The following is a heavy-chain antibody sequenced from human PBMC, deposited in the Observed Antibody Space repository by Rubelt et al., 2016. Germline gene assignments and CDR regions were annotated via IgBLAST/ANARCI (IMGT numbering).Heavy chain of an antibody. D-gene: IGHD6-13*01. Sequence: VQLVESGGGVVQPGRSLRLSCAASGFTFSSYGMHWVRQAPGKGLEWVSAISGSGGSTYYADSVKGRFTISRDKSKNTLYREMNSLRAEDTAVYYCANLWGGQQLGLFDYWGQGTLVIVSS. V-gene: IGHV3-23*04. J-gene: IGHJ4*02. CDR3: ANLWGGQQLGLFDY. CDR2: ISGSGGST. CDR1: GFTFSSYG.